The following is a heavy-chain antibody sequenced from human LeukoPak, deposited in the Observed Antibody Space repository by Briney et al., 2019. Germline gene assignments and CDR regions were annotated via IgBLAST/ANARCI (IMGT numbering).Heavy chain of an antibody. CDR3: AEDTVTTFILYYFDY. D-gene: IGHD4-17*01. V-gene: IGHV3-23*01. Sequence: GGSLRLSCAASGFTFSSYAMSWVRQAPGKGLEWVSAISGSGGSTYYADSVKGRFTISRDNSKNTLYLQMNSLRAEDTAVYYCAEDTVTTFILYYFDYWGQGTLVTVSS. CDR2: ISGSGGST. J-gene: IGHJ4*02. CDR1: GFTFSSYA.